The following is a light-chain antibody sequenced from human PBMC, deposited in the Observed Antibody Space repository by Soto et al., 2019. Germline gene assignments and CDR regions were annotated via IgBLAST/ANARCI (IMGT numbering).Light chain of an antibody. Sequence: QSVLTQPPSVSAAPGRKVTISCSGGTSNIGINYVAWYQHLPGAAPKLLIYDNNKRPSGIPDRFSGSKSGTSATLGITGLQTGDEADYYCGTWDGSLGAEVFGGGTKVTVL. CDR1: TSNIGINY. J-gene: IGLJ2*01. V-gene: IGLV1-51*01. CDR3: GTWDGSLGAEV. CDR2: DNN.